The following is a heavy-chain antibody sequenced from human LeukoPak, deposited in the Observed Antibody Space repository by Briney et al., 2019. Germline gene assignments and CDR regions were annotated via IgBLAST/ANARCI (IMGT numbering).Heavy chain of an antibody. CDR3: ASPDRYSSGWYRSGAFDI. CDR2: INHSGST. Sequence: SETLSLTCTVSGGSISSGGYYWSWIRQPPGKGLEWIGEINHSGSTNYNPSLKSRVTISVDTSKNQFSLKLSSVTAADTAVYYCASPDRYSSGWYRSGAFDIWGQGTMVTVSS. CDR1: GGSISSGGYY. J-gene: IGHJ3*02. D-gene: IGHD6-19*01. V-gene: IGHV4-39*07.